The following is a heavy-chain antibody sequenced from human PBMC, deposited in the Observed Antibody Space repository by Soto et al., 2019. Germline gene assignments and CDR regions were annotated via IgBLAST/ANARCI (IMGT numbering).Heavy chain of an antibody. CDR3: ARGSAYCSSTSCYEDYYYYYMDV. CDR1: GFTFSSYG. Sequence: QVQLVECGGGVVQPGRSLRLSCAASGFTFSSYGMHWVRQAPGKGLEWVAVIWYDGSNKYYADSVKGRFTISRDNSKNTLYLQMNSLRAEDTAVYYCARGSAYCSSTSCYEDYYYYYMDVWGKASTVTVSS. CDR2: IWYDGSNK. V-gene: IGHV3-33*01. D-gene: IGHD2-2*01. J-gene: IGHJ6*03.